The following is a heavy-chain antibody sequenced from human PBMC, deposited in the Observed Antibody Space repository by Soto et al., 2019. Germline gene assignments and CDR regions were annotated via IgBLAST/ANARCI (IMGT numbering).Heavy chain of an antibody. J-gene: IGHJ6*02. CDR2: IYYSGST. Sequence: PSETLSLTCTVSGGSISGYYWSWFRQPPGKGLEWIGYIYYSGSTTYTPSLKSRVTIAVDTSKNQFSLRLNSVTAADTAVYYCAREKSAAILTGYPTLESSRYYYYGMDVWGQGTTVTVSS. CDR3: AREKSAAILTGYPTLESSRYYYYGMDV. V-gene: IGHV4-59*12. D-gene: IGHD3-9*01. CDR1: GGSISGYY.